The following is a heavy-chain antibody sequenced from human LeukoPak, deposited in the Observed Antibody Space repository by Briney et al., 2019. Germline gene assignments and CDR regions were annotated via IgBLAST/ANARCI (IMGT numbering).Heavy chain of an antibody. CDR1: GFTFDEYT. D-gene: IGHD3-16*01. J-gene: IGHJ6*03. CDR3: AKGGQNSYYYYMDV. CDR2: ISWDGGST. V-gene: IGHV3-43*01. Sequence: GGSLRLSCAASGFTFDEYTMHWVRQAPGKGLEWVSLISWDGGSTYYADSVKGRFTISRDNSKNSLYLQMNSLRTEDTALYYCAKGGQNSYYYYMDVWGKGTTVIVSS.